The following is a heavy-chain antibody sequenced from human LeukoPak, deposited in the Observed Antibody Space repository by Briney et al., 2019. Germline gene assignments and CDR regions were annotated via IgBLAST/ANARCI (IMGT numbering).Heavy chain of an antibody. Sequence: SETLSLTCAVYGGSFSGYYWSWIRQPPGKGLEWIGEINHSGSTNYNPSLKSRVTISVDTSKNQFSLKLSSVTAADTAVYYCARGGGGSGYYFDYWGQGTLVTVSS. J-gene: IGHJ4*02. V-gene: IGHV4-34*01. CDR1: GGSFSGYY. D-gene: IGHD3-10*01. CDR3: ARGGGGSGYYFDY. CDR2: INHSGST.